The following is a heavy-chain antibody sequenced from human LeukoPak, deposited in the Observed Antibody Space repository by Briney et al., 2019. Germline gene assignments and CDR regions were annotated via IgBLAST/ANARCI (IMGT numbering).Heavy chain of an antibody. CDR3: GKTTVGYSSGRYPGWPADS. D-gene: IGHD6-19*01. V-gene: IGHV3-23*01. CDR1: GFIFNTYA. J-gene: IGHJ4*02. Sequence: QSGGSLRLSCEASGFIFNTYAIYWVRQAPGKGLEWVSGICGSGGCTYYADSVKGLFTISRDNSKNTVYLEMNSLTADDTAVYYCGKTTVGYSSGRYPGWPADSWGRGALVTVSS. CDR2: ICGSGGCT.